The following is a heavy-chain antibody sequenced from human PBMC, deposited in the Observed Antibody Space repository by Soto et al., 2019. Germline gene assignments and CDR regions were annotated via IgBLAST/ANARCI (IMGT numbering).Heavy chain of an antibody. CDR2: INPSGGST. V-gene: IGHV1-46*03. CDR1: GYTFTSYG. Sequence: GASVKVSCKASGYTFTSYGISWVRQAPGQGLEWMGIINPSGGSTSYAQKFQGRVTMTRDTSTSTVYMELSSLRSEDTAVYYCARFWSGYYTSEGFDYWGQGTLVAVSS. CDR3: ARFWSGYYTSEGFDY. J-gene: IGHJ4*02. D-gene: IGHD3-3*01.